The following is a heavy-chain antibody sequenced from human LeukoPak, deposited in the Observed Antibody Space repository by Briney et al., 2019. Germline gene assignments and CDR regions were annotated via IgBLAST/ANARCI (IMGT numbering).Heavy chain of an antibody. Sequence: GASVKVSCKASGYTFTGYYMHWVRQAPGQGLEWMGWINPNSGGTNYAQKFQGRVTMTRDTSISTAYMELSRLRSEDTAVYYCAAAAYYYDSILQWGQGTLVTVSS. D-gene: IGHD3-22*01. V-gene: IGHV1-2*02. J-gene: IGHJ4*02. CDR1: GYTFTGYY. CDR3: AAAAYYYDSILQ. CDR2: INPNSGGT.